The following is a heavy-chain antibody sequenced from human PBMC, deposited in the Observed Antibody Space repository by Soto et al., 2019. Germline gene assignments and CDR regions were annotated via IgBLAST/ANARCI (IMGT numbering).Heavy chain of an antibody. D-gene: IGHD7-27*01. CDR3: ARGPSGDKVDS. V-gene: IGHV4-30-4*01. CDR2: IYNGGRT. J-gene: IGHJ4*02. Sequence: QVQLQESGPGLVKPSQTLSLTCTVSGGSISTVNYWWSWIRQSPDMGLEWTGHIYNGGRTYNNPSLESRVTMSVDTSKNQLSLTLSSVSAADTAVYYCARGPSGDKVDSWGQGTLVTVSS. CDR1: GGSISTVNYW.